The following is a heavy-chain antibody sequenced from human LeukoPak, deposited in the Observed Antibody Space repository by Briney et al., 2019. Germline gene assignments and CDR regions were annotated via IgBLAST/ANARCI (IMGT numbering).Heavy chain of an antibody. D-gene: IGHD3-10*01. CDR2: IYSAGTT. CDR1: GFTVSSNY. J-gene: IGHJ4*02. CDR3: ARTPNYYYGSGNYYND. Sequence: GGSLRLSCAASGFTVSSNYMSWVRQAPGKGLECISVIYSAGTTNYADSVKGRFTISRDISKNTMYLQMNSLRAEDTAVYYCARTPNYYYGSGNYYNDWGQGTQVTVSS. V-gene: IGHV3-53*01.